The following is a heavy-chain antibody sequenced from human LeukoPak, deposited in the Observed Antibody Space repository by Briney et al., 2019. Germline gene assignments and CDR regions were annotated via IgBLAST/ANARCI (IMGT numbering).Heavy chain of an antibody. D-gene: IGHD5-18*01. V-gene: IGHV3-23*01. J-gene: IGHJ4*02. Sequence: PGGSLRLSCAASGFTFSTYAMTWVRQAPGKGLEWVPAISGSGGSTYYADSVKGRFTISRDNSKNTLYLQMNSLRAEDTAVYYCAKGGDRRWILDYWGQGTLVTVSS. CDR2: ISGSGGST. CDR1: GFTFSTYA. CDR3: AKGGDRRWILDY.